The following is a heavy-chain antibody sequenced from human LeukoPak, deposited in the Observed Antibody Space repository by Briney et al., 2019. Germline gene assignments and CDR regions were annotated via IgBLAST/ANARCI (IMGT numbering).Heavy chain of an antibody. D-gene: IGHD2-21*02. CDR1: GFTVSSYG. Sequence: GGSLRLSCAASGFTVSSYGMSWVRQAPGKGLEWVSVIYSGGSTYYADSVKGRFTISRDNSKNTLYLQMNSLRAEDTAVYYCARGRDGFFDYWGQGTLVTVSS. CDR2: IYSGGST. CDR3: ARGRDGFFDY. J-gene: IGHJ4*02. V-gene: IGHV3-66*01.